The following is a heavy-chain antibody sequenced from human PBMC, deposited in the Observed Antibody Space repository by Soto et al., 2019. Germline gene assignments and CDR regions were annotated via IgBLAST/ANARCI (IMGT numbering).Heavy chain of an antibody. CDR3: ARDLSSIFGVVIIGYQFDY. CDR1: GYTFTSYY. J-gene: IGHJ4*02. D-gene: IGHD3-3*01. V-gene: IGHV1-46*01. CDR2: INPSGGST. Sequence: QVQLVQSGAEVKKPGASVKVSCKASGYTFTSYYMHWVRQAPGQGLEWMGIINPSGGSTSYAQKSQGRVTMTRDTSTSTVYMELSSLRSEDTAVYYCARDLSSIFGVVIIGYQFDYWGQGTLVTVSS.